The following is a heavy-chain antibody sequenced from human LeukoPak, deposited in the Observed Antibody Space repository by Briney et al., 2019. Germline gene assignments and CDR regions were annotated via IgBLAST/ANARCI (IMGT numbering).Heavy chain of an antibody. CDR1: GFTFSSYA. CDR3: ARSGSHDY. V-gene: IGHV3-23*01. Sequence: GGSLRLSCAASGFTFSSYAMSWVRQPPGKGLEWVSSISGSGGSTYDADSVKGRFTISRDNSKNTLDLQMNSLRADDTAVYYCARSGSHDYWGQGTLVTVSS. CDR2: ISGSGGST. J-gene: IGHJ4*02. D-gene: IGHD1-26*01.